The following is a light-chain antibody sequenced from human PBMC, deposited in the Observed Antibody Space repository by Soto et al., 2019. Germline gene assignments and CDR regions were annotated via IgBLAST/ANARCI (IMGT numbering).Light chain of an antibody. Sequence: DIQMTQSPSSLSASVGDRVTITCQASHDITSYLNWYQHKPGKAPKLLIYVASILEAGVPSRFSGSGSGTHFTFTISSLQPEDVATYDCQKCDYLPIFGPGTTVDFK. CDR1: HDITSY. CDR3: QKCDYLPI. J-gene: IGKJ3*01. CDR2: VAS. V-gene: IGKV1-33*01.